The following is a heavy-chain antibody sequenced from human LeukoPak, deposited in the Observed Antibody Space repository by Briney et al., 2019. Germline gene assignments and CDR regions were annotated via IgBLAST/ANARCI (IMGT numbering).Heavy chain of an antibody. CDR3: ARGGAAAGTWYFDL. Sequence: ASVKVSCKASGYTFTGYYMHWVRQATGQGLEWMGWMNPNSGNTGYAQKFQGRVTMTRNTSISTAYMELSSLRSEDTAVYYCARGGAAAGTWYFDLWGRGTLVTVSS. D-gene: IGHD6-13*01. V-gene: IGHV1-8*02. CDR1: GYTFTGYY. CDR2: MNPNSGNT. J-gene: IGHJ2*01.